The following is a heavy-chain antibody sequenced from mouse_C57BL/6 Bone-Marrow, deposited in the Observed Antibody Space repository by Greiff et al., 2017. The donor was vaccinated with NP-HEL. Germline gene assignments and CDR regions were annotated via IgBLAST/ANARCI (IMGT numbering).Heavy chain of an antibody. V-gene: IGHV1-54*01. D-gene: IGHD1-1*01. CDR3: AIYGSRNY. CDR2: INPGSGGT. CDR1: GYAFTNYL. J-gene: IGHJ2*01. Sequence: QVQLQQSGAELVRPGTSVKVSCKASGYAFTNYLIEWVKQRPGQGLEWIGVINPGSGGTNYNEKFKGKATLTADKSSSTAYMQLSSLTAEDSAVYFCAIYGSRNYWGQGTTLTVSS.